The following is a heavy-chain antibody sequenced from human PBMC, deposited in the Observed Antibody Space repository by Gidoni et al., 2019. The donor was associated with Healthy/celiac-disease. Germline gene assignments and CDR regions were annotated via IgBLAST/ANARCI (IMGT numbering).Heavy chain of an antibody. Sequence: EVQLVQSGAGVKKPGESLKISCKGSGYSFTSYWIGWVRQMPGKGLEWMGIIYPGDSDTRYSPSFQGQVTISADKSISTAYLQWSSLKASDTAMYYCARPPIYYGSGSYSFDYWGQGTLVTVSS. V-gene: IGHV5-51*03. D-gene: IGHD3-10*01. CDR2: IYPGDSDT. CDR1: GYSFTSYW. CDR3: ARPPIYYGSGSYSFDY. J-gene: IGHJ4*02.